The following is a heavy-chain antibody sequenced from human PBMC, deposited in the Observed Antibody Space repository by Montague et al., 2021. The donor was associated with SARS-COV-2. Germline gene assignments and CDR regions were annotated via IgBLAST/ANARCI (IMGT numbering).Heavy chain of an antibody. D-gene: IGHD2-21*01. CDR2: IYTSGST. Sequence: TLSLTCTVSGGSISSGSYYWSWIRQPAGKGLEWIGRIYTSGSTNYNPSLKSRVTISVDTPKNQFSLKLSSVTAADTAVYYCARVVGFDFDYWGQGTLVTVSS. J-gene: IGHJ4*02. CDR1: GGSISSGSYY. CDR3: ARVVGFDFDY. V-gene: IGHV4-61*02.